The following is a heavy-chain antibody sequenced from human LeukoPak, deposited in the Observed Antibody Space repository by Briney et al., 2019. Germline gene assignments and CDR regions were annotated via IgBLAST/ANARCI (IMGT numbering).Heavy chain of an antibody. CDR3: AREDSSSWTHYYYYYMDV. D-gene: IGHD6-13*01. Sequence: SQTLSLTCTVSGGSISSGSYYWSWIRQPAGKGLEWIGRIYTSGSTNYNPSLKSRVTISVDTSKNQFSLKLSSVTAADTAVYYCAREDSSSWTHYYYYYMDVWGKGTTVTISS. CDR2: IYTSGST. J-gene: IGHJ6*03. CDR1: GGSISSGSYY. V-gene: IGHV4-61*02.